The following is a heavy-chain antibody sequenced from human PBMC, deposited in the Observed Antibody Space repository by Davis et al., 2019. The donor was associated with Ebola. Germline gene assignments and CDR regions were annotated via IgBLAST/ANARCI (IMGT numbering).Heavy chain of an antibody. CDR1: GFTFSSYA. CDR3: ARGTYYDSSGYHDY. Sequence: PGGSLRLSCAASGFTFSSYAMSWVRQAPGKGLEWVSAISGSGGSTYYADSVKGRFTISRDNSKNTLYLQMNSLRAEDTAVYYCARGTYYDSSGYHDYWGQGTLVTVSS. V-gene: IGHV3-23*01. J-gene: IGHJ4*02. D-gene: IGHD3-22*01. CDR2: ISGSGGST.